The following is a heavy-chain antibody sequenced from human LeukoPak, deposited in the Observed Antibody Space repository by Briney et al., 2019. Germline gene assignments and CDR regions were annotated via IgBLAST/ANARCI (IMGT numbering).Heavy chain of an antibody. D-gene: IGHD3-10*01. CDR3: ARGYSSGSYYAPLDY. Sequence: SETLSLTCAGYGGSFSGYYWTWIRQPPGKGLEWIGEINHSGSTNYNPSLQSRVTISVDTSKNQFSLKVSSVTAADTAVYYCARGYSSGSYYAPLDYWGQGTLVTVSS. CDR1: GGSFSGYY. V-gene: IGHV4-34*01. J-gene: IGHJ4*02. CDR2: INHSGST.